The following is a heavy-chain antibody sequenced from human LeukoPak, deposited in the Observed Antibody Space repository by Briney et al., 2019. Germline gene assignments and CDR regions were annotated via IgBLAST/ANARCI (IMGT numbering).Heavy chain of an antibody. Sequence: GGSLRLACAASGFTFSTCGMHWVRQAPGKGLEWMAFTRYGGSDIYYGDSVKGRFTISRDNSKNTLYLQMNSLRGEDTAVYYCAKEPYSSVYYFYYMDVWGKGTTVTVSS. J-gene: IGHJ6*03. CDR2: TRYGGSDI. CDR1: GFTFSTCG. D-gene: IGHD6-25*01. V-gene: IGHV3-30*02. CDR3: AKEPYSSVYYFYYMDV.